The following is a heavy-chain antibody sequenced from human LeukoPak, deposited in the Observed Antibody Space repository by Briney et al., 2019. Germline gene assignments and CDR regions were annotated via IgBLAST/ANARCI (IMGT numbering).Heavy chain of an antibody. J-gene: IGHJ4*02. CDR3: ARAPYCDYGYFDY. D-gene: IGHD4-17*01. CDR2: IYYSGCT. V-gene: IGHV4-31*03. CDR1: GGSISSGGYY. Sequence: SQTLSLTCTVSGGSISSGGYYWSWIRQHPGKGLEWIGYIYYSGCTYYNASLKSRVTISVATSKNQFSLKLSSVTAADTAVYYCARAPYCDYGYFDYWGQGTLVTVSS.